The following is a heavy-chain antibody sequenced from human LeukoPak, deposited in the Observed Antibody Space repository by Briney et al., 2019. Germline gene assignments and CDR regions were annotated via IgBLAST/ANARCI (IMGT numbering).Heavy chain of an antibody. J-gene: IGHJ4*02. D-gene: IGHD2-2*01. Sequence: GALSSPCAAFGFTSISYTMNWFRRPQGTGREGVSSISSSISYIYYADSVKGRFTISRDNAKNSLYLQMNSLRAEDTAVYYCASPREYQLLYFGYWGQGTLVTVSS. CDR1: GFTSISYT. CDR2: ISSSISYI. V-gene: IGHV3-21*01. CDR3: ASPREYQLLYFGY.